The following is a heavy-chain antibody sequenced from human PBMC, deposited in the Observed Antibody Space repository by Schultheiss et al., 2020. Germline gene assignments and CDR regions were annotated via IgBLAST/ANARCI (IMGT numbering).Heavy chain of an antibody. J-gene: IGHJ6*02. D-gene: IGHD5-24*01. Sequence: ESLRLSCTVSGGSITTSYWWSWIRQTPGKGLEWVAYIHSSGRAIYNPSLKSRVTISVDTSKNQFSLQLNSVTPEDTAVYYCARDRVEMATIWGWGYYYGMDVWGQGTTVTVSS. CDR2: IHSSGRA. V-gene: IGHV4-59*12. CDR3: ARDRVEMATIWGWGYYYGMDV. CDR1: GGSITTSY.